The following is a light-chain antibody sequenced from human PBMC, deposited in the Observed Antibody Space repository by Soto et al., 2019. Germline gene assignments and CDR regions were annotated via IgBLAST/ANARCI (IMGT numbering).Light chain of an antibody. CDR3: QQYDNWPIT. Sequence: EIVLTQSPGTLSLSPGERATLSCRASQSVSNNYLAWYQQKPGQAPRLLIYGASNRATGIPARFSGSGSGTEFTLIISSLQSEDSAVYYCQQYDNWPITFGQGTRLEIK. V-gene: IGKV3D-15*01. CDR2: GAS. J-gene: IGKJ5*01. CDR1: QSVSNN.